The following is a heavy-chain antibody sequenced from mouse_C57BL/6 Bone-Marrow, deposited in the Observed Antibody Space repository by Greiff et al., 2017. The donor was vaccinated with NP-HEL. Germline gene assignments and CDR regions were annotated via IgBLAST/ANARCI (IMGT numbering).Heavy chain of an antibody. J-gene: IGHJ3*01. CDR1: GYSFTDYN. Sequence: VQLQQSGPELVKPGASVKISCKASGYSFTDYNMNWVKQSNGKSLEWIGVINPNYGTTSYNQKFKGKATLTVDQSSSTAYMQLNSLTSEDSAVYHCARKGYYGSSYETWFAYWGQGTLVTVSA. V-gene: IGHV1-39*01. CDR3: ARKGYYGSSYETWFAY. D-gene: IGHD1-1*01. CDR2: INPNYGTT.